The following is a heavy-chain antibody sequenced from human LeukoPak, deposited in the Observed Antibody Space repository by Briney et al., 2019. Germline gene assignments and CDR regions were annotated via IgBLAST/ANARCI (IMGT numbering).Heavy chain of an antibody. Sequence: SETLSLTCTVSGGSISSSSYYSGWIRQPPGKGLEWIGSIYYSGSTYYNPSLKSRVTISVDTSKNQFSLKLSSVTAADTAVYYCARFGGTFLWFGELSDYWGQGTLVTVSS. CDR3: ARFGGTFLWFGELSDY. CDR1: GGSISSSSYY. V-gene: IGHV4-39*01. J-gene: IGHJ4*02. D-gene: IGHD3-10*01. CDR2: IYYSGST.